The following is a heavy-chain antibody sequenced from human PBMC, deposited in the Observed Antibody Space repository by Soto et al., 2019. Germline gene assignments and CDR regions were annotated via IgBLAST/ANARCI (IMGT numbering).Heavy chain of an antibody. V-gene: IGHV2-70*04. CDR2: IDWDDDK. D-gene: IGHD6-13*01. CDR3: ARIYGSTWPYFDY. CDR1: VFSLTTSEMR. Sequence: ATQTLTLTFPFSVFSLTTSEMRVGWIRQPPGKALEWLARIDWDDDKFYSTTLKTRLTISRDTSKNQVVLTMTKMEPVDTAAYYCARIYGSTWPYFDYWGQGILVTVSS. J-gene: IGHJ4*02.